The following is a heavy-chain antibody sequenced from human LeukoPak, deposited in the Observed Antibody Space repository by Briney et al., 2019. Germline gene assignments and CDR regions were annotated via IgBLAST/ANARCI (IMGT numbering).Heavy chain of an antibody. CDR3: ARDSYYYDSSGYYYVFDY. D-gene: IGHD3-22*01. J-gene: IGHJ4*02. V-gene: IGHV1-2*02. CDR2: INPNSGGT. CDR1: GYTFTGYY. Sequence: SVEVSCKASGYTFTGYYMHWVRQAPGQGPEWMGWINPNSGGTNYAQKFQGRVTMTRDTSISTAYMELSRLRSDDTAVYYCARDSYYYDSSGYYYVFDYWGQGTLVTVSS.